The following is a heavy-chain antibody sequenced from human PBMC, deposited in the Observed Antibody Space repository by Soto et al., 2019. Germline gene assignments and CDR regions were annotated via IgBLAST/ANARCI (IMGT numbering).Heavy chain of an antibody. D-gene: IGHD5-12*01. V-gene: IGHV4-34*01. CDR3: ARGQEGVVATH. J-gene: IGHJ4*02. Sequence: QVQLQQWGAGLLKPSETLSLNCAVTGGSLSGYYWSWIRQPPGKGLEWIGEVKDGGHTNYSPSLRGRVTISADTSNNQFSRRLNSVTAEDTGVYYCARGQEGVVATHWDQGSLVTVSS. CDR1: GGSLSGYY. CDR2: VKDGGHT.